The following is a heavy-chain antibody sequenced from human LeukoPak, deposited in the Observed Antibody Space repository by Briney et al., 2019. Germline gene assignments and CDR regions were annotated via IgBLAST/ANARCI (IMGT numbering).Heavy chain of an antibody. CDR1: GGSISSGDYY. D-gene: IGHD6-19*01. Sequence: SETLSLTCTVSGGSISSGDYYWSWIRQPPGKGLEWIGYIYYSGSTNYNPSLKSRVTISVDTSKNQFSLKLSSVTAADTAVYYCARGVAGTGDFDYWGQGTLVTVSS. CDR3: ARGVAGTGDFDY. CDR2: IYYSGST. V-gene: IGHV4-61*08. J-gene: IGHJ4*02.